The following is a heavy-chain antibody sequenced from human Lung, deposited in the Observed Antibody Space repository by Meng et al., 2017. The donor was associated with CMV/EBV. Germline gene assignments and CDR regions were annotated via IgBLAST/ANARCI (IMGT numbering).Heavy chain of an antibody. V-gene: IGHV4-59*01. D-gene: IGHD3-3*01. Sequence: LXCTVSGGSISSYYWSWIRQPPGKGLEWIGYIYYSGSTNYNPSLKSRVTISVDTSKNQFSLKLSSVTAADTAVYYCARGGYYDFWSGYSYYYYYGMDVXGQGTTVTVSS. CDR2: IYYSGST. CDR3: ARGGYYDFWSGYSYYYYYGMDV. CDR1: GGSISSYY. J-gene: IGHJ6*02.